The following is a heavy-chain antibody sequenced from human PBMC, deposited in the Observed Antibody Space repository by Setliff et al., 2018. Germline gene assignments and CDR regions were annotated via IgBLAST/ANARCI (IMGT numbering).Heavy chain of an antibody. V-gene: IGHV3-21*01. D-gene: IGHD6-13*01. CDR3: ARAGGSWYPEYYFDY. J-gene: IGHJ4*02. Sequence: NPGGYLRLSCAASGFTFSSYSMNWVRQAPGKGLEWVSSISSSSSYIYYADSVKGRFTISRDNAKNSLYLQMNSLRAEDTAVYYCARAGGSWYPEYYFDYWGQGALVTVSS. CDR2: ISSSSSYI. CDR1: GFTFSSYS.